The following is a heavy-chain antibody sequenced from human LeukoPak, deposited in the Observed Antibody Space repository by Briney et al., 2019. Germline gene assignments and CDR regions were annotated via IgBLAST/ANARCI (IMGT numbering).Heavy chain of an antibody. Sequence: GGSLRLSCVASGFSFSRYSMKWVRQAPGKGLEWISYISGSGSAMYYADSVKGRFTISRDNSKNTLYLQMNSLRAEDTAVYYCAKDVSSARPYYDSNYWGQGTLVTVSS. J-gene: IGHJ4*02. CDR2: ISGSGSAM. D-gene: IGHD3-22*01. CDR1: GFSFSRYS. V-gene: IGHV3-48*01. CDR3: AKDVSSARPYYDSNY.